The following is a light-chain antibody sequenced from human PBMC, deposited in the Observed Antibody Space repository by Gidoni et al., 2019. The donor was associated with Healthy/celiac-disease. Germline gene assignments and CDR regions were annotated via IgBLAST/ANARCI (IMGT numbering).Light chain of an antibody. CDR1: QSISIW. V-gene: IGKV1-5*03. J-gene: IGKJ1*01. Sequence: DIQMTQSPSTLSASVGDRVTITCRASQSISIWLAWYQQKPGKAPKLLIYKASNLESGVPSRFSGSGSGTEFTLTISSLQPDDFATYYCQQYNRYWTFGQXTKVEIK. CDR2: KAS. CDR3: QQYNRYWT.